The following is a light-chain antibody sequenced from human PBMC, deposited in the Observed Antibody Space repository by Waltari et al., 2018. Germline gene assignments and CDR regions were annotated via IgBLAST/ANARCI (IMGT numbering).Light chain of an antibody. V-gene: IGKV3-15*01. Sequence: EIVMTQSPATLSVAPGERATLPCKASQSVSSNLAWYQQKPGHPLRLLIFDASRRATGIPARFSGSGSGTEFTLTISSLQSEDFAVYYCQQYNNWPPYTFGQGTKLDIK. CDR2: DAS. J-gene: IGKJ2*01. CDR3: QQYNNWPPYT. CDR1: QSVSSN.